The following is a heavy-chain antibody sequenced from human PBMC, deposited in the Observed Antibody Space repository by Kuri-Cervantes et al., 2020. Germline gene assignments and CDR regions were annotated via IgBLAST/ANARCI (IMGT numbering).Heavy chain of an antibody. V-gene: IGHV3-NL1*01. J-gene: IGHJ5*02. D-gene: IGHD5-18*01. Sequence: GESLKISCAASGFTFSSYGMHWVRQAPGKGLEWVSVIYSGGSTYYADSVKGRFTISRENAKNSLYLQMNSLRAGDTAVYYCARGRRVDTAMVPLFDPWGQGTLVTSPQ. CDR3: ARGRRVDTAMVPLFDP. CDR2: IYSGGST. CDR1: GFTFSSYG.